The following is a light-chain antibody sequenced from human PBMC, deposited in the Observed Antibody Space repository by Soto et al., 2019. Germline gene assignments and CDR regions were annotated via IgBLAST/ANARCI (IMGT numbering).Light chain of an antibody. J-gene: IGKJ2*01. CDR3: HQTYTTPYT. CDR1: QTINTH. CDR2: DAS. V-gene: IGKV1-39*01. Sequence: DIQMTQSPSSLSASVGDRVIITCRASQTINTHLSWFQQKPGKAPELLIYDASGLQGWVPSRFSGSGSGTDFTLTITSLQPEDFATYYCHQTYTTPYTFGQGTKLEIK.